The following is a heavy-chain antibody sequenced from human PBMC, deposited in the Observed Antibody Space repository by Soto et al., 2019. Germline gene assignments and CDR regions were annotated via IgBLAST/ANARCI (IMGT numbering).Heavy chain of an antibody. CDR2: IIPIFPTP. CDR3: TRDKDRHQLGGNLYYGIVV. V-gene: IGHV1-69*12. CDR1: GGTFGNSA. D-gene: IGHD2-15*01. J-gene: IGHJ6*02. Sequence: QVQPVQSGAEVKKPGSSVTVSCKASGGTFGNSAISRVRQAPGQGLEWMGGIIPIFPTPDYAQKFQGRVTITADESSPTAYMDLSRLKSEDTAVYCCTRDKDRHQLGGNLYYGIVVWGQGITVTVSS.